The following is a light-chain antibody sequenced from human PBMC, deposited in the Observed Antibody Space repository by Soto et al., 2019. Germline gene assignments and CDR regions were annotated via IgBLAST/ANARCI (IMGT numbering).Light chain of an antibody. CDR3: IQNNGLPLT. CDR1: QSVGSK. CDR2: AAS. Sequence: ETALTQSPAPLSASLGDQDTISWRASQSVGSKVAWYRQKPGRAPRLLIYAASTRANGIPVRFRGSGSGTDFTLAISGLQSDDLGTYYCIQNNGLPLTFGGGTKLEIK. V-gene: IGKV3D-15*01. J-gene: IGKJ4*01.